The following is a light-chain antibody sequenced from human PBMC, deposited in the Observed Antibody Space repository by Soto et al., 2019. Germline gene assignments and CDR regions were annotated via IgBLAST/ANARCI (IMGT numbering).Light chain of an antibody. Sequence: QSVLTQPASVSGSPGQSITISCTGTSSDVGGYNYVSWYQQHPGKAPKLMIYDVSNRPSGVSNRFSGSKSGNTASLTISGLQAGDEADYYCSSYTSSVVVFGGGTKLTVL. CDR2: DVS. J-gene: IGLJ2*01. CDR1: SSDVGGYNY. CDR3: SSYTSSVVV. V-gene: IGLV2-14*01.